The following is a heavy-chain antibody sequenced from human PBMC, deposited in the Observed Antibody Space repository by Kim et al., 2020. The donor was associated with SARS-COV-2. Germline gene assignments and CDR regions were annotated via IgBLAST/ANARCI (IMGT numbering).Heavy chain of an antibody. CDR2: ISYDGSNI. D-gene: IGHD1-26*01. V-gene: IGHV3-30*03. Sequence: GGSLRLSCAASGFIFNYHARYWVRQAPGKGLDWVGVISYDGSNIHYADSVKGRFTISRDNSKNVVSLQMNTLRVEDTATYYCATSGSHNTSTFNYWGQGTLVTVSS. CDR3: ATSGSHNTSTFNY. J-gene: IGHJ4*02. CDR1: GFIFNYHA.